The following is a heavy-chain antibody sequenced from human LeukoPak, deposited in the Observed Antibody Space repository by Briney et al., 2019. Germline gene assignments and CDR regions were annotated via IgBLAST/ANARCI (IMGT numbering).Heavy chain of an antibody. Sequence: ASVKVSCKASGYTFTGYYMHWVRQAPGQGLEWMGWINPNSGGTNYAQKFQGRVTMTGDTSISTAYMELSRLRSDDTAVYYCARDLVYCTNGVCFTAPPLNWFDPWGQGTLVTVSS. V-gene: IGHV1-2*02. D-gene: IGHD2-8*01. CDR1: GYTFTGYY. J-gene: IGHJ5*02. CDR3: ARDLVYCTNGVCFTAPPLNWFDP. CDR2: INPNSGGT.